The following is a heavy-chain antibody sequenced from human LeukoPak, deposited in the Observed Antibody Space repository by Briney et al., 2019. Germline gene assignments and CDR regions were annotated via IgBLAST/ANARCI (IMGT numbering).Heavy chain of an antibody. V-gene: IGHV4-4*07. Sequence: PSETLSLTCTVSGGSISSYYWSWIWQPAGKVLDHIERIYTSGSTNYNPSLKSRVTMSVDTSKNQFSLKLSSVTAADTAVYYCAREVPSGELLRADAFDIWGQGTMVTVSS. J-gene: IGHJ3*02. D-gene: IGHD3-10*01. CDR1: GGSISSYY. CDR3: AREVPSGELLRADAFDI. CDR2: IYTSGST.